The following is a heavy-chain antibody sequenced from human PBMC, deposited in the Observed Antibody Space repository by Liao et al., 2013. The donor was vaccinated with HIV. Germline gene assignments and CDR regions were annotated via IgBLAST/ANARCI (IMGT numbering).Heavy chain of an antibody. V-gene: IGHV4-61*02. Sequence: QVQLQESGPGLVKPSQTLSLTCTVSGGSIISGVYYWSWIRQPAGKGLEWIGRIYPSGSTNYNPSLKSRVTISVDTSKNQFSLNLSSVTAADTAMYYCAREGVLRPYLWGREPWSPSPQ. D-gene: IGHD3-3*01. J-gene: IGHJ5*02. CDR3: AREGVLRPYL. CDR1: GGSIISGVYY. CDR2: IYPSGST.